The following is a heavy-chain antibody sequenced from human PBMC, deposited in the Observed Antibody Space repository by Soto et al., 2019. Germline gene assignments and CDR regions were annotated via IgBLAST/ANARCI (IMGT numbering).Heavy chain of an antibody. CDR2: ISSSGSTI. J-gene: IGHJ5*02. V-gene: IGHV3-48*03. D-gene: IGHD3-10*01. CDR1: GCTFSSYG. Sequence: PGGSLRLSCAASGCTFSSYGMNWVRQAPGKGLEWVSYISSSGSTIYYADSVKGRFTISRDNAKNSLYLQMNSLRAEDTAVYYCARSRRSGFARRINWFDPWGQGTLVTVSS. CDR3: ARSRRSGFARRINWFDP.